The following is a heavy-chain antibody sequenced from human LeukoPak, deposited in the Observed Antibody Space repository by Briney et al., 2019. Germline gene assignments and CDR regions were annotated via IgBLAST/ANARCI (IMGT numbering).Heavy chain of an antibody. J-gene: IGHJ4*02. CDR1: GFTFSRYW. D-gene: IGHD6-6*01. CDR2: INGDGSSS. CDR3: ARDMYTTSSARGAY. V-gene: IGHV3-74*01. Sequence: GGSLRLSCAASGFTFSRYWMHWVRQAPGKGLVWGSRINGDGSSSTYADSVKGRFTISRDNAKNTLYLQMNSLRAEDTALYFCARDMYTTSSARGAYWGQGTLVTVTS.